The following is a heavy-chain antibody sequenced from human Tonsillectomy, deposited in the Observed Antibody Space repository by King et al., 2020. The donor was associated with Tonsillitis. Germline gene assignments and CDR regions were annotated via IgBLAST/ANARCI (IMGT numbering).Heavy chain of an antibody. D-gene: IGHD2-15*01. CDR3: AHSLRRPACGGGSCYFFDS. CDR1: GFSLTTNGVG. J-gene: IGHJ4*02. V-gene: IGHV2-5*02. Sequence: TLKESGPTLVKPTQTLTLTCTFSGFSLTTNGVGVGWIRQPPGKALEWLALFYWDDDKRYSPSLETRLTITKATAKNQVVLTLTNMDPVDTVTYYCAHSLRRPACGGGSCYFFDSWGQGTLVTVS. CDR2: FYWDDDK.